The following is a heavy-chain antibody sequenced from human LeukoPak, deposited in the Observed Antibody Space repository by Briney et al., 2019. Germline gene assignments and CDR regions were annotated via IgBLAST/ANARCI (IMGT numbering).Heavy chain of an antibody. CDR2: MIGDGGRT. V-gene: IGHV3-64*05. CDR3: VYQVWGVVK. CDR1: GFSFSTFV. D-gene: IGHD3-3*01. J-gene: IGHJ4*02. Sequence: GGHLRLSCSASGFSFSTFVMHWVRQAPGKGLGYVSGMIGDGGRTYYLDSVMGRFTISRDNSKNTLYVQMTSLRVEDTAVYYCVYQVWGVVKWGQGT.